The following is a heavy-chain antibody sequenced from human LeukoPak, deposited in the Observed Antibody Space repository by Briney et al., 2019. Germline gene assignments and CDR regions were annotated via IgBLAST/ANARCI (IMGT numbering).Heavy chain of an antibody. CDR1: GSAFSGYT. D-gene: IGHD5-12*01. CDR3: ALAFSGYDRWFPEPPDQ. V-gene: IGHV1-69*13. Sequence: SVKVSCKSSGSAFSGYTITRVRQAAGQGLEWVGGIITNLASTNYAQKFQGRVPISADDSTSTAYMQLRSLTSEDTAFYYCALAFSGYDRWFPEPPDQWGQGTLVTVSS. J-gene: IGHJ4*02. CDR2: IITNLAST.